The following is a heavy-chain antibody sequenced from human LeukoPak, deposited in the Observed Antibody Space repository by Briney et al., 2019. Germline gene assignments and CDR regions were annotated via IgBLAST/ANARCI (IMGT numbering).Heavy chain of an antibody. V-gene: IGHV3-23*01. J-gene: IGHJ4*02. D-gene: IGHD2-2*01. CDR2: ISGSGGST. CDR3: AKVKWGSRNFDY. CDR1: GFTFSSYA. Sequence: PGGSLRLSCAASGFTFSSYAMSWARQAPGKGLEWVSAISGSGGSTYYADSVKGRFTISRDNSKNTLYLQMNSLRAEDTAVYYCAKVKWGSRNFDYWGQGTLVTVSS.